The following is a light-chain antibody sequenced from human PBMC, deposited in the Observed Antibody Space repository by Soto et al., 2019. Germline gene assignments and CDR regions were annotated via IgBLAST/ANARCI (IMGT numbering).Light chain of an antibody. CDR1: SSDVGGYNY. J-gene: IGLJ1*01. Sequence: QSALTQPASVSGSPGQSITISCTGTSSDVGGYNYVSWYQQHPGKAPKLMIYEVSNRPSGVSNRFSGSKSGNTASLTISGLQAEDEADYYCSSYTSSSTYVFGISTKVTVL. CDR3: SSYTSSSTYV. CDR2: EVS. V-gene: IGLV2-14*01.